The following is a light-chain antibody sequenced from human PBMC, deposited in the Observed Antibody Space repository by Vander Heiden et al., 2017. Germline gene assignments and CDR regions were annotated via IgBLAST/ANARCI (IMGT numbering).Light chain of an antibody. Sequence: EIVLTQSPATLSLSPGERATLSCRASQSVSTYLAWYQQKPGQAPRLLIYDASNRATGIPARFSGSASGTDFTLTISSLEPEDFAVYYCQQRSNGPAEFTFGHGTKVDIK. CDR1: QSVSTY. CDR2: DAS. V-gene: IGKV3-11*01. J-gene: IGKJ3*01. CDR3: QQRSNGPAEFT.